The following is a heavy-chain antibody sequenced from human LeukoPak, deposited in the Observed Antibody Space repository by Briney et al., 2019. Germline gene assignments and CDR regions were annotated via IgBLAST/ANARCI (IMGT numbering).Heavy chain of an antibody. CDR1: GYTFTSYG. J-gene: IGHJ4*02. CDR3: AREWKYCRSTSCGYYFDY. V-gene: IGHV1-18*01. CDR2: ISAYNGNT. Sequence: ASVKVSCKASGYTFTSYGISWVRQAPGQGLERMGWISAYNGNTNYAQKLQGRVSMTTDTSTRTAYMELRSLRSDDTAVYYCAREWKYCRSTSCGYYFDYWGQGTLVTVSS. D-gene: IGHD2-2*01.